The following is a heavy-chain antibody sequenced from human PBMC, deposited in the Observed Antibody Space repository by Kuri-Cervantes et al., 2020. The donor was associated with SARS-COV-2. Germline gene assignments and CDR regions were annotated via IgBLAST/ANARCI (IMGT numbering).Heavy chain of an antibody. CDR1: GFTFSSYG. D-gene: IGHD3-3*02. Sequence: GGSLRLSCAASGFTFSSYGMHWVRQAPGKGLEWVAVISYDGSNKYYADSVKGRFTISRDNSKNTLYLQMNSLRAEDTAVYYCARTFMGYYYYMDVWGKGTTVTVSS. V-gene: IGHV3-30*12. CDR3: ARTFMGYYYYMDV. J-gene: IGHJ6*03. CDR2: ISYDGSNK.